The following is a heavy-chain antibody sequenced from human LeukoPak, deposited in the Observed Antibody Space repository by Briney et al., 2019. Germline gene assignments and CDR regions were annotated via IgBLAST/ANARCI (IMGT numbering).Heavy chain of an antibody. CDR1: GFTFSDYN. J-gene: IGHJ4*02. V-gene: IGHV3-11*01. CDR3: ARIGDSSGWYYFDY. CDR2: ISSSGSTI. D-gene: IGHD6-19*01. Sequence: KPGGSLRLSCAASGFTFSDYNMSWLRQAPGKGLEWVSYISSSGSTIYYAHSVKGRFTISRDNAKSSLYLQMNSLRAEDTAVYYCARIGDSSGWYYFDYWGQGTLVTVSS.